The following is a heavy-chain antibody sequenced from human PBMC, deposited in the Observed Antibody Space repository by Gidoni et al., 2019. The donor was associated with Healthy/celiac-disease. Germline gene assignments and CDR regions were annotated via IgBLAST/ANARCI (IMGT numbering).Heavy chain of an antibody. CDR1: GGSVSSGSYY. D-gene: IGHD3-3*01. CDR2: IYYSGST. Sequence: QVQPQESGPGLVKPSETLSLTCTVSGGSVSSGSYYWSWIRQPPGKGLEWIGYIYYSGSTNYNPSLKSRVTISVDTSKNQFSLKLSSVTAADTAVYYCASETYYDFWSGYTFDYWGQGTLVTVSS. CDR3: ASETYYDFWSGYTFDY. V-gene: IGHV4-61*01. J-gene: IGHJ4*02.